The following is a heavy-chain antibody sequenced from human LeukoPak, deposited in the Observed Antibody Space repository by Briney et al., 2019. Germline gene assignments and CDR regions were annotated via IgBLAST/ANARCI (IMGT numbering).Heavy chain of an antibody. V-gene: IGHV4-30-4*01. CDR2: IYYSGST. D-gene: IGHD2-21*01. Sequence: SQTLSLTCTVSGGSISSGDYYWSWIRQPPGKGLEWIGYIYYSGSTYYNPSLKSRVTISVDTSKNQFSLKLSSVTAADTAVYYCARPQSIFGAFDIWGQGTMVTVSS. J-gene: IGHJ3*02. CDR3: ARPQSIFGAFDI. CDR1: GGSISSGDYY.